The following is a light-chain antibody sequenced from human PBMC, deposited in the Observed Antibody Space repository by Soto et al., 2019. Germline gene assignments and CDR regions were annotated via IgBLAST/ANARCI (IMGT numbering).Light chain of an antibody. V-gene: IGLV2-23*01. CDR3: CSYAGSSTYWV. J-gene: IGLJ3*02. CDR1: SSDVGSYNL. CDR2: EGS. Sequence: QSALTQPASVSGSPGQSITISCTGTSSDVGSYNLVSWYQQHPGKAPKLMIYEGSKRPSGVSNRFSGSKSGNTASLTLSGLQAEDEADYYCCSYAGSSTYWVFSGGTKLTVL.